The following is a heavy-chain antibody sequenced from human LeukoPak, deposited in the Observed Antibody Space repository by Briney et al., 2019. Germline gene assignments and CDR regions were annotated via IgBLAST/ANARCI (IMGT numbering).Heavy chain of an antibody. J-gene: IGHJ4*02. CDR2: IYSSGSA. D-gene: IGHD5-18*01. V-gene: IGHV4-39*01. Sequence: SETLSLTCTVSGGSISSSGYYWGWIRQPPGKGLEWIGSIYSSGSAYFSPSLKSRVTISVDTSKNQFSLKVSSATAADTAVYYCARLRGYSYGYCDYWGQGTLVTVSS. CDR1: GGSISSSGYY. CDR3: ARLRGYSYGYCDY.